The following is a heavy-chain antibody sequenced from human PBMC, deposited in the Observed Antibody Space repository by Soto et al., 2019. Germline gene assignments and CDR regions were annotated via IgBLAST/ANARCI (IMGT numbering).Heavy chain of an antibody. CDR2: IYWNDDK. J-gene: IGHJ4*02. Sequence: QITLKESCPTLVKPTQTLTLTCTFSGFSLSTSEVGVGWIRQPPGKALEWLTLIYWNDDKRYSPSLKSRLTITKDTSKNQVVLTMTNMDPVDIATYYCAHGGPAASLDFWGQGTLVTVSS. D-gene: IGHD6-13*01. CDR1: GFSLSTSEVG. V-gene: IGHV2-5*01. CDR3: AHGGPAASLDF.